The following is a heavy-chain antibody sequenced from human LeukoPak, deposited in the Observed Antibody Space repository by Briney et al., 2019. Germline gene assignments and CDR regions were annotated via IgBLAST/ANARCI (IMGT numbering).Heavy chain of an antibody. V-gene: IGHV1-69*04. Sequence: GASVKVSFKSAGGTFSSYAINWVRQAPAQGLEWVGRIIPIFGITNYAQKFQGRVTITADKSTSTAYMELSSLRSEDTAVYYCARDRGVVIDTYYSDNYGMDVWGRGTTVTVSS. D-gene: IGHD2-21*01. CDR2: IIPIFGIT. CDR3: ARDRGVVIDTYYSDNYGMDV. J-gene: IGHJ6*02. CDR1: GGTFSSYA.